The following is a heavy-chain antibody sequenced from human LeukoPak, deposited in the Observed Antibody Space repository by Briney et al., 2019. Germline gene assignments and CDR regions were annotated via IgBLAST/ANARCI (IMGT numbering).Heavy chain of an antibody. CDR3: ARDVHTDAFDV. J-gene: IGHJ3*01. CDR2: FMPLLDRR. V-gene: IGHV1-69*16. CDR1: GRTFRNSF. Sequence: ASVKVSCNSSGRTFRNSFIYWVRQAPGQGLEWMGGFMPLLDRRQYAEKFQGRVTITTDYSTSTAYMELSSLTYEDTAVYYCARDVHTDAFDVWGQGTMVTVSS.